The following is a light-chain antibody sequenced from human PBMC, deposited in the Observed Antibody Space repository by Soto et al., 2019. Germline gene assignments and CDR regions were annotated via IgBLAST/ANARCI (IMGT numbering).Light chain of an antibody. CDR1: QSINSNY. J-gene: IGKJ1*01. V-gene: IGKV3-20*01. CDR3: QQYGTSPRT. CDR2: GAS. Sequence: EIVLTQSPGTLSLSPGERATLSCRASQSINSNYLAWYQLKTGQAPRLLIYGASIRATAIPDRFSGSVSGTDFTLTISRLDPEDFAVYFCQQYGTSPRTFGQGTKVEIK.